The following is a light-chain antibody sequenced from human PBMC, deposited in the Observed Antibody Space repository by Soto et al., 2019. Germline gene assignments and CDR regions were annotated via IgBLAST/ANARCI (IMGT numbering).Light chain of an antibody. J-gene: IGLJ2*01. CDR1: GSDVGGYNY. V-gene: IGLV2-14*01. CDR3: SSYLSASNPLV. CDR2: DVS. Sequence: QSALTQPASVSGSPGQSITISCTGTGSDVGGYNYVSWYQQHPGKAPKVMIYDVSNRPSGVSNRFSGSKSGNTASLTISGLQAEDEADYYCSSYLSASNPLVFGGGTKMNVL.